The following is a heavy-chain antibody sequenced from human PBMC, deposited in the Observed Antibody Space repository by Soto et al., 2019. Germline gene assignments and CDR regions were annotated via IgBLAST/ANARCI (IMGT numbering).Heavy chain of an antibody. CDR1: GFTFSSYG. CDR2: ISYDGSNK. D-gene: IGHD6-13*01. J-gene: IGHJ4*02. Sequence: PGGSLRLSCETSGFTFSSYGMHWDRQAPDKGLEWVAVISYDGSNKYYADSVKGRFTISRDNSKNTLYLQMNSLRAEDTAVYYCAKDLLLGYSSSWYPDYWGQGTLVTVSS. CDR3: AKDLLLGYSSSWYPDY. V-gene: IGHV3-30*18.